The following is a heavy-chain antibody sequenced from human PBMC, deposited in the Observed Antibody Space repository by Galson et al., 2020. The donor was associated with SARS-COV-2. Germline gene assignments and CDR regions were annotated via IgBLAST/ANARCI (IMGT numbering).Heavy chain of an antibody. CDR1: GFTFSHYV. CDR2: LSPDGSNS. J-gene: IGHJ4*02. D-gene: IGHD1-26*01. V-gene: IGHV3-30*04. CDR3: ARGGELELPYYFDY. Sequence: GGSLRLSCAASGFTFSHYVMHWVRPAPGKGPEWVALLSPDGSNSFYADSLKGRFTIYRDNSKSTLYLQMNSLRAEDTAVYYCARGGELELPYYFDYWGQGTLVTVSS.